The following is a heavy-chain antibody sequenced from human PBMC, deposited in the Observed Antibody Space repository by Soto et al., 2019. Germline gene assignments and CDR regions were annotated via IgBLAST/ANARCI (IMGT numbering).Heavy chain of an antibody. D-gene: IGHD6-13*01. CDR2: INWNSGSI. V-gene: IGHV3-9*01. CDR3: VKDESINWYSGHFRH. Sequence: GGSLRLSCAASGFTFDDYAMHWVRQVPGRGLEWVSGINWNSGSIGYGDSVKGRFAISRDNAKNSLHLQMNSLSAEDTAFYYCVKDESINWYSGHFRHWGQGTLVTVSS. CDR1: GFTFDDYA. J-gene: IGHJ1*01.